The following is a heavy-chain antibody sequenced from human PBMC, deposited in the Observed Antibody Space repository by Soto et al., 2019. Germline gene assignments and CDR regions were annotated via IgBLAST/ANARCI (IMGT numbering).Heavy chain of an antibody. D-gene: IGHD1-20*01. V-gene: IGHV1-18*01. Sequence: ASVKVSCKASGYTFTSYGISWVRQAPGQGLEWMGWISAYNGNTNYAQKLQGRVTMTTDTSTSTAYMELRSLRSDDTAVYYCARFLTGTDGDNWFDPWGQGTLVTVSS. CDR3: ARFLTGTDGDNWFDP. J-gene: IGHJ5*02. CDR2: ISAYNGNT. CDR1: GYTFTSYG.